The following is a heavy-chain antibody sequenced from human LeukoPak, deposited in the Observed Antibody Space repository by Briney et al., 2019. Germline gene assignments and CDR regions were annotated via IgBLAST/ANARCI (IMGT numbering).Heavy chain of an antibody. V-gene: IGHV3-30-3*01. CDR2: ISYDGSNK. Sequence: GGSLRLSCAASGFTFSSYAMHWVRQAPGKGLEWVAVISYDGSNKYYADSVKGRFTISRDNSKNTLYLQMNSLRAEDTAVYYCARSLLPEGYFDYWGQGTLVTVSS. J-gene: IGHJ4*02. CDR3: ARSLLPEGYFDY. CDR1: GFTFSSYA.